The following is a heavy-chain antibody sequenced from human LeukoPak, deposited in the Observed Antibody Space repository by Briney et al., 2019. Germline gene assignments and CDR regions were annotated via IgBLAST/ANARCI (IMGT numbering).Heavy chain of an antibody. Sequence: SETLCLTSTVSGGSISSYYWSSIRQPPRKGLEWIGYIYYSGRTNYNPSLKSRVTISVDTSKNQFSLKLSSVTAADTAVYYCARHSFTGGYYFDYWGQGTLVTVSS. V-gene: IGHV4-59*08. J-gene: IGHJ4*02. CDR2: IYYSGRT. D-gene: IGHD3-22*01. CDR3: ARHSFTGGYYFDY. CDR1: GGSISSYY.